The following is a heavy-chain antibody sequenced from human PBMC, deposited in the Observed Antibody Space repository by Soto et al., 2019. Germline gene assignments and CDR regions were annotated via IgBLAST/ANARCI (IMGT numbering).Heavy chain of an antibody. D-gene: IGHD2-21*01. CDR2: IYGGGTT. CDR3: ASRDCDNLGGAFDI. CDR1: GFTVSTKY. J-gene: IGHJ3*02. Sequence: SLRLSCAASGFTVSTKYMSWVRQAPGKGLEWVSVIYGGGTTYYADSVKGRFTISRDNSKNALFLQVNSLRAEDTAVYYCASRDCDNLGGAFDIWGKGTMVTVSS. V-gene: IGHV3-53*01.